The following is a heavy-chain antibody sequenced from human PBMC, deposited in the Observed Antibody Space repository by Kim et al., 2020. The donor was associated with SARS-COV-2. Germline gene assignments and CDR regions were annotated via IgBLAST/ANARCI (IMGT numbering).Heavy chain of an antibody. V-gene: IGHV4-39*01. D-gene: IGHD1-26*01. Sequence: SETLSLTCTVSGGSISSSSYYWGWIRQPPGKGLEWIGNVYYSGSTYYNPSLKSRVTISVDTSKNQFSLKLSSVTAADTAVYYCARLGVGPNWYFDLGGRG. CDR3: ARLGVGPNWYFDL. J-gene: IGHJ2*01. CDR1: GGSISSSSYY. CDR2: VYYSGST.